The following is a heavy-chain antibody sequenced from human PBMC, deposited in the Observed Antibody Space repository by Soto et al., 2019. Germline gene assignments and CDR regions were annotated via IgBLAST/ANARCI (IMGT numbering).Heavy chain of an antibody. D-gene: IGHD5-12*01. Sequence: GGSLRLSCAASGFTFSDSSMHWVRQAPGKGLEWVAVISYDGSDKYYADSVKGRFTISRDNSKNTLYLQMNSLRPEDSAVYYCARDGATMVVLYYFDSWGHGTLVTVSS. CDR1: GFTFSDSS. J-gene: IGHJ4*01. CDR3: ARDGATMVVLYYFDS. V-gene: IGHV3-30-3*01. CDR2: ISYDGSDK.